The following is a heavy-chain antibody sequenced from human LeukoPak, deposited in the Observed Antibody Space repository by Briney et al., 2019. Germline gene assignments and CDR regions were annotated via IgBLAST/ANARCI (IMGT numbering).Heavy chain of an antibody. J-gene: IGHJ4*02. CDR2: ISSSSSYI. CDR3: ARARRQQYCSSTSCPLGY. V-gene: IGHV3-21*01. Sequence: PGGSLRLSCAASGFTFSSYSMNWVRQAPGKGLEWVSSISSSSSYIYYADLVKGRFTISRDNAKNSLYLQMNSLGAEDTAVYYCARARRQQYCSSTSCPLGYWGQGTLVTVSS. D-gene: IGHD2-2*01. CDR1: GFTFSSYS.